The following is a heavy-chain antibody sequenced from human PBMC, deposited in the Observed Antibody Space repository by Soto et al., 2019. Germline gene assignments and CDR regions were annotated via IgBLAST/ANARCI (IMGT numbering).Heavy chain of an antibody. V-gene: IGHV1-2*02. CDR3: ARVGSSGPLGGDAFDI. CDR2: INPYSGGT. Sequence: ASVKVSCKASGGTFSSYAISWVRQAPGQGLEWMGWINPYSGGTNYAQKFQGRVTMTRDTSISTGYMELSRLRSDDTAVYYCARVGSSGPLGGDAFDIWGQGTMVTVSS. CDR1: GGTFSSYA. J-gene: IGHJ3*02. D-gene: IGHD6-19*01.